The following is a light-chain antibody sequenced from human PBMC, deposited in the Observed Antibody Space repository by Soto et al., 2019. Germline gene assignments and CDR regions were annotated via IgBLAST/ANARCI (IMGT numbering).Light chain of an antibody. J-gene: IGKJ1*01. CDR2: AAS. CDR1: QGISSW. CDR3: LQDYNYPWT. Sequence: DVPITQSPSSVSASVGDRVTIPCRASQGISSWLAWYQQKPGKAPKLLIYAASSLQSGVPSRFSGSGSGTDFTLTISSLQPEDFATYYCLQDYNYPWTFGQGTRWIS. V-gene: IGKV1-12*01.